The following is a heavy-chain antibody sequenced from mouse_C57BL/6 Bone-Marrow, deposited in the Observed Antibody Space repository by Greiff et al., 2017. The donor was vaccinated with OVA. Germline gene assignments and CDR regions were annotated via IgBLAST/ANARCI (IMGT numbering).Heavy chain of an antibody. CDR2: IYPRDGST. D-gene: IGHD2-3*01. J-gene: IGHJ1*03. CDR3: AGDGRWLPRYFDV. CDR1: GYTFTDHT. V-gene: IGHV1-78*01. Sequence: QVQLKQSDAELVKPGASVKISCKASGYTFTDHTIHWMKQRPEQGLEWIGYIYPRDGSTKYNEKFKGKATLTADKSSSTAYMQLNSLTSEDSAVYLCAGDGRWLPRYFDVWGTGTTVTVSS.